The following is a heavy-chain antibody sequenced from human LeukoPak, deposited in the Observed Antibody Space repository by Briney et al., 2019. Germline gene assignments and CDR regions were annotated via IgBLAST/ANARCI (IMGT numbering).Heavy chain of an antibody. CDR2: IYYNGNT. J-gene: IGHJ6*02. Sequence: SETLSLTCTVSGGSISTYYWNWIRRPPGKGLEWIGYIYYNGNTNYSPSLKSRVTMSVDTSKNLFSLKVSSVTAADTAVYYCARGRSNYYGMDVWGQGTTVTVSS. CDR3: ARGRSNYYGMDV. V-gene: IGHV4-59*01. D-gene: IGHD1-26*01. CDR1: GGSISTYY.